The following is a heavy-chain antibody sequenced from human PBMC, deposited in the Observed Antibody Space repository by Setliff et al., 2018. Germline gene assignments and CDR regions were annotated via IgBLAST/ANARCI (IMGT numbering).Heavy chain of an antibody. CDR3: ASEGGPEADAFDI. CDR1: GGSISSGSYY. CDR2: IYTSGST. V-gene: IGHV4-61*02. D-gene: IGHD2-15*01. Sequence: SETLSLTCTVSGGSISSGSYYWSWIRQPAGKGLEWIGRIYTSGSTNYNPSLKSRVTISVDTSKNQFSLKLSSVTAADTAVYYCASEGGPEADAFDIWGQGTMVTV. J-gene: IGHJ3*02.